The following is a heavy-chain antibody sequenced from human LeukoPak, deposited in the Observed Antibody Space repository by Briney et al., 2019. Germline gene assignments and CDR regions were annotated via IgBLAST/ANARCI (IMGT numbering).Heavy chain of an antibody. D-gene: IGHD6-19*01. V-gene: IGHV4-34*01. CDR2: INHSGST. CDR1: GGSLSGYY. J-gene: IGHJ4*02. CDR3: ARGRGQWLVGRYFDY. Sequence: SETLSLTCAVYGGSLSGYYWSWIRQPPGKGLEWIGEINHSGSTNYNPSLKSRVTISVDTSKNQFSLKLSSVTAADTAVYYCARGRGQWLVGRYFDYWGQGTLVTVSS.